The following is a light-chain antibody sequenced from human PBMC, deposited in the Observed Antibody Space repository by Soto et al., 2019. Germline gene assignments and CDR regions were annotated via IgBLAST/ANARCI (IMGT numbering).Light chain of an antibody. J-gene: IGKJ1*01. CDR3: QQYSTWPRT. V-gene: IGKV3-15*01. CDR1: QSVSSD. Sequence: ETVVTQFPATLSVSPGDRVTLSCRASQSVSSDVAWYQQKPGQSPRLLIFGASTRATSIPARFTGSRSGTEFSLTISSLQSEDFAVYYCQQYSTWPRTFGQGTKVDIK. CDR2: GAS.